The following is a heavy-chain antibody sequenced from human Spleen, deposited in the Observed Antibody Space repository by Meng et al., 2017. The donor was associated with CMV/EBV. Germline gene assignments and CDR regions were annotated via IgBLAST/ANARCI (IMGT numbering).Heavy chain of an antibody. Sequence: TFSKYAISWGRQAPGQGLEWIGGSIPSINLANYAQNFQGRVTITADTSTSTDHMELTNVRSKDTAVYYCARERGYCTSTSCSPGFDPWGQGTLVTVSS. CDR1: TFSKYA. V-gene: IGHV1-69*10. CDR2: SIPSINLA. J-gene: IGHJ5*02. D-gene: IGHD2-2*01. CDR3: ARERGYCTSTSCSPGFDP.